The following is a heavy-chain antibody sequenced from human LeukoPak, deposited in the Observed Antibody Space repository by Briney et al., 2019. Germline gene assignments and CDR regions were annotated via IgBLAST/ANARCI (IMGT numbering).Heavy chain of an antibody. Sequence: GASVKVSCKASGYTFTSYGISWVRQAPGQGPEWMGWISAYNGNTNYAQKLQGRVTMTTDTSTSTAYMELRSLRSDDTAVYYCARDLGWRDSSGSSDYWGQGTLVTVSS. CDR3: ARDLGWRDSSGSSDY. CDR1: GYTFTSYG. CDR2: ISAYNGNT. V-gene: IGHV1-18*01. D-gene: IGHD3-22*01. J-gene: IGHJ4*02.